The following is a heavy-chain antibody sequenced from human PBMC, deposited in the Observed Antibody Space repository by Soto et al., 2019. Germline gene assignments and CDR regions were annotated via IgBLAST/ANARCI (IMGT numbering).Heavy chain of an antibody. V-gene: IGHV1-18*01. Sequence: QVQLLQSGAEVKKPGASVKVSCKASGYTFTNYGITWVRQAPGQGLEWMGGIGAYNGNTHYTQRLQGRVTMTTDTSTSTAYMELRDLTSDDTAVYYCARVQQLVGYFYYYMDVWGKGTTVTVSS. CDR2: IGAYNGNT. CDR3: ARVQQLVGYFYYYMDV. CDR1: GYTFTNYG. D-gene: IGHD6-6*01. J-gene: IGHJ6*03.